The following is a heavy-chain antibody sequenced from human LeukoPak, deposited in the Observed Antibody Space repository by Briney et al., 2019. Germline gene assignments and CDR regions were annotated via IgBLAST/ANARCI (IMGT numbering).Heavy chain of an antibody. CDR3: ASGARSGYSPFDY. D-gene: IGHD3-22*01. J-gene: IGHJ4*02. CDR1: GGSISSSSYY. Sequence: SETLSLTCTVSGGSISSSSYYWGWIRQPPGKGLEWIGSIYYSGSTYYNPSLKSRVTISVDTSKNQFSLKLSSVTAAGTAVYYCASGARSGYSPFDYWGQGTLVTVSS. CDR2: IYYSGST. V-gene: IGHV4-39*01.